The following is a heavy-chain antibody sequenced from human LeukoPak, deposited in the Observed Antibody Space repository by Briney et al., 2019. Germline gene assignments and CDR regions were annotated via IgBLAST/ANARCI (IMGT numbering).Heavy chain of an antibody. V-gene: IGHV1-69*01. CDR3: ARVRFSDDILTGPFDY. CDR2: IIPIFGTA. J-gene: IGHJ4*02. Sequence: GSSVKVSCKASGGTFSSYAISWVRQAPGQGLEWMGGIIPIFGTANYAQKFQGRATITADESTSTAYMELSSLRSEDTAAYYCARVRFSDDILTGPFDYWGQGTLVTVSS. D-gene: IGHD3-9*01. CDR1: GGTFSSYA.